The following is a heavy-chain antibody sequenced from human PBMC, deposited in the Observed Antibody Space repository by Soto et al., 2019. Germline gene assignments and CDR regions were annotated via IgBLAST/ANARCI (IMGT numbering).Heavy chain of an antibody. CDR3: VRGGVDVVATSAFDY. CDR2: INPILGIP. V-gene: IGHV1-69*10. Sequence: QVQLVQSGAEGKKPGSSVKVSCKASGATYSNSAISWVRQAPGQGLEWMGGINPILGIPDYAHKFQGRVTITADESTNTVYMDLGSLRSEDTALYFCVRGGVDVVATSAFDYWGQGTLVTVSS. CDR1: GATYSNSA. J-gene: IGHJ4*02. D-gene: IGHD5-12*01.